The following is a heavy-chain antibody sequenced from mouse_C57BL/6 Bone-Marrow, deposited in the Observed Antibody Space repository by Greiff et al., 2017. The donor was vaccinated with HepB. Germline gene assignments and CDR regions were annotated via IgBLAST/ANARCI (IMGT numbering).Heavy chain of an antibody. CDR3: ARWGTMVKAWFAY. CDR2: IYPGDGDT. J-gene: IGHJ3*01. D-gene: IGHD2-1*01. Sequence: VQLQQSGPELVKPGASVKISCKASGYAFSSSWMNWVKQRPGKGLEWIGRIYPGDGDTNYNGKFKGKATLTADKSSSTAYMQLSSLTSEDSAVYFCARWGTMVKAWFAYWGQGTLVTVSA. CDR1: GYAFSSSW. V-gene: IGHV1-82*01.